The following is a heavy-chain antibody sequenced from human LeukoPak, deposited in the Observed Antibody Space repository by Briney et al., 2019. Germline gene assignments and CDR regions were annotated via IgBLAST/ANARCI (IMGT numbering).Heavy chain of an antibody. Sequence: GGSLRLSCAVSGFTFSDHYMDWVRQAPGKGLEWVGRSRNKAKSYTTEYAASVKGRFTISRDDSKNSLYLQMDSLKTEDTAVYYCARDRDSSGAYYFDSWGQGTLVTVSS. CDR3: ARDRDSSGAYYFDS. CDR2: SRNKAKSYTT. CDR1: GFTFSDHY. D-gene: IGHD6-19*01. J-gene: IGHJ4*02. V-gene: IGHV3-72*01.